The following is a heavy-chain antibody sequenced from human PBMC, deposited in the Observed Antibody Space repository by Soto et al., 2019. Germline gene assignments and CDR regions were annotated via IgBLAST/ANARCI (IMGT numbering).Heavy chain of an antibody. CDR2: INAGNGNT. CDR1: GYTFTSYA. CDR3: ARVLSDKYFWSGYDPHPLDY. V-gene: IGHV1-3*01. J-gene: IGHJ4*02. D-gene: IGHD3-3*01. Sequence: QVQLVQSGAEVKKPGASVKVSCKASGYTFTSYAMHWVRQAPGQRLEWMGWINAGNGNTKYSQKFQGRVTITRDTSASTAYMELSSLRSEDTAVYYCARVLSDKYFWSGYDPHPLDYWGQGTLVTVSS.